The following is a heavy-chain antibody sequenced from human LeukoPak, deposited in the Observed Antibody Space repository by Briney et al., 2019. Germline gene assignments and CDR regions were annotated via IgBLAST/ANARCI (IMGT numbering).Heavy chain of an antibody. CDR3: ARFPDTAMAEDAFDI. CDR2: ISSSGSTI. D-gene: IGHD5-18*01. Sequence: QAGGSLRLSCAASGFTFSSYEMNWVRQAPGKGMEWVSYISSSGSTIYYADSVKGRFTISRDNAKNSLYLQMNSLRAEDTAVYYCARFPDTAMAEDAFDIWGQWTMVTVSS. V-gene: IGHV3-48*03. J-gene: IGHJ3*02. CDR1: GFTFSSYE.